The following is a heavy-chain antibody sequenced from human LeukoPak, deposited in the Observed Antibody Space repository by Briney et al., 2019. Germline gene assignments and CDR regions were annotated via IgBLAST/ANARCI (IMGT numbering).Heavy chain of an antibody. CDR3: ARHGGLAVFDY. J-gene: IGHJ4*02. CDR1: GGSISSSSYY. Sequence: SETLSLTCTVSGGSISSSSYYWGWIRQPPGKGLEWIGSIYYSGSTYYNPSLKSRVTISVDTSKNQFSLKLSSVTAADTAVYYCARHGGLAVFDYWGQGTLATVSS. V-gene: IGHV4-39*01. D-gene: IGHD3-16*01. CDR2: IYYSGST.